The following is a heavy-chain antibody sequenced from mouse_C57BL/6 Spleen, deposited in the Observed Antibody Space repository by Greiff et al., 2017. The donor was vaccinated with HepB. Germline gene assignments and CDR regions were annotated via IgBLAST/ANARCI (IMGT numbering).Heavy chain of an antibody. CDR1: GYTFTDYY. D-gene: IGHD4-1*01. J-gene: IGHJ4*01. CDR3: ASPGMGAMDY. V-gene: IGHV1-76*01. CDR2: IYPGSGNT. Sequence: VNVVESGAELVRPGASVKLSCKASGYTFTDYYINWVKQRPGQGLEWIARIYPGSGNTYYNEKFKGKATLTAEKSSSTAYMQLSSLTSEDSAVYFCASPGMGAMDYWGQGTSVTVSS.